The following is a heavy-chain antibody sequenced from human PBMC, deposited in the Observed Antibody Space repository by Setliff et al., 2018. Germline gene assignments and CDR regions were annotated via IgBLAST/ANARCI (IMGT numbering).Heavy chain of an antibody. CDR1: GDSINPYY. V-gene: IGHV4-59*01. CDR3: ARYRNYFDSSGQTQYYFDY. Sequence: LSLTCSVSGDSINPYYWTWIRQPPGKGLEWIGFIYYSGATTYNPSLKSRVTISVDTSKNQFSLNLNSVTAADTAVYYCARYRNYFDSSGQTQYYFDYWGQGTLVTVSS. CDR2: IYYSGAT. D-gene: IGHD3-22*01. J-gene: IGHJ4*02.